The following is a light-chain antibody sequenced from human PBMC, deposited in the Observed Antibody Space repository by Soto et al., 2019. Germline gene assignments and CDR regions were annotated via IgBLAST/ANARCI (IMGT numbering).Light chain of an antibody. V-gene: IGKV3-15*01. Sequence: EIVMTQSPATLSVSPGERVTLSCRASQSISSNLAWYQQKPGQAPRLLIYGASTRATGFPARFSGSGSGTEFTLTISSLQSEDFAVYYCQQYHNWPRTFGQGTKV. CDR1: QSISSN. CDR3: QQYHNWPRT. CDR2: GAS. J-gene: IGKJ1*01.